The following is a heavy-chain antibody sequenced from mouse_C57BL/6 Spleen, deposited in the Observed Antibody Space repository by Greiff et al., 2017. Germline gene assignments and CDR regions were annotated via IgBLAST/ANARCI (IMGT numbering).Heavy chain of an antibody. Sequence: QVQLQQSGAELVKPGASVKLSCKASGYTFTSYWMQWVKQRPGQGLEWIGEIDPSDSYTNYNQKFKGKATLTVDTSSSTAYMQLSSLTSEDSAVYYCARKPYGYDGNFDYWGQGTTLTVSS. V-gene: IGHV1-50*01. D-gene: IGHD2-2*01. CDR2: IDPSDSYT. CDR3: ARKPYGYDGNFDY. CDR1: GYTFTSYW. J-gene: IGHJ2*01.